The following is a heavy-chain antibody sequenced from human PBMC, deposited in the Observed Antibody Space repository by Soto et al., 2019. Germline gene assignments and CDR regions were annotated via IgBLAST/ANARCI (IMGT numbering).Heavy chain of an antibody. Sequence: SETLSLTCAVYGGSFSGYYWSWIRQPPGKGLEWIGEINHSGSTNYNPSLKSRVTISVDTYKNQFSLKLSSVTAADTAVYYCASTFYDFWSGEFIFSAAKENYFDYWGQGTLVTVSS. D-gene: IGHD3-3*01. CDR3: ASTFYDFWSGEFIFSAAKENYFDY. CDR1: GGSFSGYY. J-gene: IGHJ4*02. CDR2: INHSGST. V-gene: IGHV4-34*01.